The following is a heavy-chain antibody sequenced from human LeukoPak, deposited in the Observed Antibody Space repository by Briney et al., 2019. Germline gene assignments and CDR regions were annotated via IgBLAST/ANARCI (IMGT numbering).Heavy chain of an antibody. J-gene: IGHJ4*02. Sequence: SETLSLTCNASGGSMSSHYWSWIRQPPGKGLEWIGYIYSSGSTNYNPSLKSRVIISVDTSKNQFSLKLSSATAADTAVYYCARGTLTVAGLFDYWGQGTLVTVSS. D-gene: IGHD6-19*01. CDR2: IYSSGST. CDR3: ARGTLTVAGLFDY. CDR1: GGSMSSHY. V-gene: IGHV4-59*11.